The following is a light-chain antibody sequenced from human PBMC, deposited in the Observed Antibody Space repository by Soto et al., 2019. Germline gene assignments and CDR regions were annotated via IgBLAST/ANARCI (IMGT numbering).Light chain of an antibody. V-gene: IGKV3-20*01. CDR3: QQSGGSTRT. J-gene: IGKJ1*01. CDR1: QSVDSAY. Sequence: CRATRPLSPGDRAILSCRATQSVDSAYLAWYPQRPGQAPRVLIYATSSRDTGVPDRFSGSGSGTESSRIINSREPEDSVLHYCQQSGGSTRTFRQGTKVDIK. CDR2: ATS.